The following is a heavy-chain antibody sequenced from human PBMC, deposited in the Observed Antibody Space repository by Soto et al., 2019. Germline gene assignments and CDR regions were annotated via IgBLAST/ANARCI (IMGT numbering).Heavy chain of an antibody. CDR1: GGSISSSSYY. CDR3: ARALSPSFGISEGISMVRDTHLHYYAMDV. Sequence: SETLPLTCTVSGGSISSSSYYWGWIRQPPGKGLEWIGSIYYSGSTYYNPSLKSRVTISVDTSKNQFSLKLSSVTASDTAVYYCARALSPSFGISEGISMVRDTHLHYYAMDVWGQATTLTVSS. J-gene: IGHJ6*02. D-gene: IGHD3-10*01. CDR2: IYYSGST. V-gene: IGHV4-39*01.